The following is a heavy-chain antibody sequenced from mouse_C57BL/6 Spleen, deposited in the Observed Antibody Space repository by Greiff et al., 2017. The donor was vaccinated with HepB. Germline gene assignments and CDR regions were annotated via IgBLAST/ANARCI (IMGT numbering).Heavy chain of an antibody. CDR2: IYPGDGDT. D-gene: IGHD2-3*01. CDR1: GYAFSSSW. V-gene: IGHV1-82*01. CDR3: ARGDGYLYFDY. J-gene: IGHJ2*01. Sequence: VQLQQSGPELVKPGASVKISCKASGYAFSSSWMNWVKQRPGKGLEWIGRIYPGDGDTNYNGKFKGKATLTADKSSSTAYMQLSSLASEDSAVYFGARGDGYLYFDYWGQGTTLTVSS.